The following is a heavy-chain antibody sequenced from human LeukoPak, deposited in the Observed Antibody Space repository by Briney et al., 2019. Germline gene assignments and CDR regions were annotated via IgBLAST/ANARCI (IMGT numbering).Heavy chain of an antibody. CDR3: AREGNYYDMDV. J-gene: IGHJ6*02. CDR1: GLTVNSNY. V-gene: IGHV3-53*01. Sequence: GGSLRLSCAASGLTVNSNYINWVRQAPGKGLGWVSVIFSGGTTYYADSVKGRFTISRDNSKNTLYLQMNSLRAEDTAVYYCAREGNYYDMDVWGQGTTVTVSS. CDR2: IFSGGTT.